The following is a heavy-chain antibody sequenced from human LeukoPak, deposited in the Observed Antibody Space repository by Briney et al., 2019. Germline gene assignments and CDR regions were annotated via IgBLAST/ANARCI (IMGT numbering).Heavy chain of an antibody. CDR1: GFTFDDYA. J-gene: IGHJ6*02. CDR3: AKVAYSSSSVIYYYYGMDV. CDR2: ISGDGGST. V-gene: IGHV3-43*02. Sequence: GGCLRLSCAASGFTFDDYAMHWVRPAPGKGLEWVSLISGDGGSTYYADSVKGRFTISRDNSTNSLYLQMNSLRTEDTALYYCAKVAYSSSSVIYYYYGMDVWGQGTTVTVSS. D-gene: IGHD6-6*01.